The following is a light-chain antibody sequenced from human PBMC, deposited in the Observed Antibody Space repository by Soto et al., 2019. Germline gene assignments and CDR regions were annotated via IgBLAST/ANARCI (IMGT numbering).Light chain of an antibody. CDR3: QSYDSSLIGVV. J-gene: IGLJ2*01. CDR1: SSNIGAGYD. CDR2: GNS. Sequence: QSVLTQPPSVSGAPGQRVTIYCTGSSSNIGAGYDVHWYQQLPGTAPKLLIYGNSNRPSGVPDRFSGSKSGTSASLAITGLQAEDEADYYCQSYDSSLIGVVFGGGTKLTVL. V-gene: IGLV1-40*01.